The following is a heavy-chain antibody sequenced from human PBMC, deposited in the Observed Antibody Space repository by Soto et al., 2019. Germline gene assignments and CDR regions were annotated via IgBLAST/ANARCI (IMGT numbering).Heavy chain of an antibody. V-gene: IGHV1-69*06. D-gene: IGHD4-17*01. CDR2: IIPIFGTA. CDR3: ARDTLYGGYYGMDV. J-gene: IGHJ6*02. Sequence: ASVKVSCKASGGTFSSYAISWVRQAPGQGLEWMGGIIPIFGTANYAQKFQGRVTITADKSTSTAYMELSSLRSEDTAVYYCARDTLYGGYYGMDVWGQGTTVTVSS. CDR1: GGTFSSYA.